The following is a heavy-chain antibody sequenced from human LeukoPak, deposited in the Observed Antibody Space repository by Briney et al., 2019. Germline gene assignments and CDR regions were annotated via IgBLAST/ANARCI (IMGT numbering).Heavy chain of an antibody. Sequence: ASVKVPCKASGYTFTSYGISWVRQAPGQGLEWMGWISAYNGNTNYAQKLQGRVTMTTDTSTSTAYMELRSLRSDDTAVYYCAIPGDTSGTRLRNWFDPWGQGTLVTVSS. V-gene: IGHV1-18*01. CDR1: GYTFTSYG. CDR2: ISAYNGNT. CDR3: AIPGDTSGTRLRNWFDP. J-gene: IGHJ5*02. D-gene: IGHD3-10*01.